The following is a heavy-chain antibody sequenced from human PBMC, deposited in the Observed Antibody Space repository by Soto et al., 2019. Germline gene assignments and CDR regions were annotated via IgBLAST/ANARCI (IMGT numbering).Heavy chain of an antibody. CDR3: VRLVGNILIREVSNWFDP. CDR1: GYRFTSYW. J-gene: IGHJ5*02. V-gene: IGHV5-51*01. CDR2: IHPGDSDI. Sequence: GESLRLSCKASGYRFTSYWIGWVRQMPGKGLEWMGIIHPGDSDINYSPSFQGQVTISVDKSISTTYLHWSSLRASDTAMYYCVRLVGNILIREVSNWFDPWGQGTLVTVSS. D-gene: IGHD3-10*01.